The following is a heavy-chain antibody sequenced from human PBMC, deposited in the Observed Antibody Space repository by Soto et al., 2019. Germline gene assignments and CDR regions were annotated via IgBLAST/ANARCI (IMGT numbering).Heavy chain of an antibody. Sequence: SVKVSCKASGGTFSSYTISWVRQAPGQGLEWMGRIIPILGIANYAQKFQGRVTITADKSTSTAYMELSSLRSEDTAVYYCARVHESALYGTRSYMDVWGKGTTVTVSS. V-gene: IGHV1-69*02. CDR2: IIPILGIA. CDR3: ARVHESALYGTRSYMDV. CDR1: GGTFSSYT. D-gene: IGHD1-1*01. J-gene: IGHJ6*03.